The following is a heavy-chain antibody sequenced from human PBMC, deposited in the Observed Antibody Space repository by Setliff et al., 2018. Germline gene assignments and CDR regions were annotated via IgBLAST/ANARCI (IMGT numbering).Heavy chain of an antibody. J-gene: IGHJ2*01. D-gene: IGHD6-13*01. V-gene: IGHV4-59*08. CDR1: GASVSSHY. CDR2: ISYSGIT. Sequence: SETLSLTCNVSGASVSSHYWDWIRQPPGKGLEWIGFISYSGITTYYNPSLHSRVTISVDTSRNQFSLRLTSVTAADTAVYFCARGPYSSSWYFDLWGRGTLVTVSS. CDR3: ARGPYSSSWYFDL.